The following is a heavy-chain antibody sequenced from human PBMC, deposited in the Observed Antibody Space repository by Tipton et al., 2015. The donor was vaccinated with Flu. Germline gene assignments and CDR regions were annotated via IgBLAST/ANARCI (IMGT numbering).Heavy chain of an antibody. J-gene: IGHJ3*02. CDR2: INPRDNDT. D-gene: IGHD5-12*01. V-gene: IGHV1-2*02. CDR3: ARDGAGYQGAFDM. CDR1: GYTFNTYG. Sequence: QLVQSGAELKKPGASVRVSCKASGYTFNTYGISWVRQAPGQGLEWMGWINPRDNDTRYPQKFQGRVTVTRDTSLSTVYMELRSLSYDDTAVYYCARDGAGYQGAFDMWGQGTMVTVSS.